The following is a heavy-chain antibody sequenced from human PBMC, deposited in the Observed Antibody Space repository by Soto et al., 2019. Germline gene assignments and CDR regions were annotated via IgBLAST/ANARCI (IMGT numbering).Heavy chain of an antibody. CDR1: GFTFSSNG. D-gene: IGHD3-10*01. V-gene: IGHV3-33*01. CDR3: ARDFLWFGELGGCFDP. J-gene: IGHJ5*02. Sequence: QVQLVESGGGVVQPGRSLRLSCAASGFTFSSNGMHWVRQAPGKGLEWVAVIWYDGSNKYYADSVKGRFTISRDNSKNTLYLQMNSLSAEDTAVYHCARDFLWFGELGGCFDPWGQGTLVTVSS. CDR2: IWYDGSNK.